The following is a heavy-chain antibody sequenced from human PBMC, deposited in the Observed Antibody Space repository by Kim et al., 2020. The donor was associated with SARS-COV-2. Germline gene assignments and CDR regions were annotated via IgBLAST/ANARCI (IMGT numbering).Heavy chain of an antibody. CDR2: ISWNSGSM. D-gene: IGHD6-13*01. CDR3: AKDIVGGYSSSWSGYYYYGLDV. J-gene: IGHJ6*02. V-gene: IGHV3-9*01. Sequence: GGSLRLSCAASGFTFDDYAMHWVRQAPGKGLEWVSGISWNSGSMGYADSVKGRFTISRDNAKNSLYLQMNSLRAEDTALYYCAKDIVGGYSSSWSGYYYYGLDVCGHGTTVTVSS. CDR1: GFTFDDYA.